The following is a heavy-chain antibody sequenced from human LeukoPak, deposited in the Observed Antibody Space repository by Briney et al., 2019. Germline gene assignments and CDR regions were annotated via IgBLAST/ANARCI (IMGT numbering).Heavy chain of an antibody. J-gene: IGHJ5*02. V-gene: IGHV4-31*03. CDR1: GGSTASGGYY. CDR3: ARERSSGGYSGYDPRPDNWFDP. CDR2: IYYSGST. D-gene: IGHD5-12*01. Sequence: SQTLSPTCTLSGGSTASGGYYCSWLLQHPGKGLEWIGYIYYSGSTYCNPSLKTRVTRTVATSKNQWSLTLCAVTAADTAVYYCARERSSGGYSGYDPRPDNWFDPWGQGTLVTVSS.